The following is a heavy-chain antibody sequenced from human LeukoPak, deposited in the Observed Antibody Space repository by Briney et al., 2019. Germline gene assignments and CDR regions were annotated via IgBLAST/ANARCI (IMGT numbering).Heavy chain of an antibody. V-gene: IGHV4-39*07. CDR1: GGSISSSSYY. D-gene: IGHD3-10*01. J-gene: IGHJ5*02. CDR2: IYYSGST. Sequence: PSETLSLTCTVSGGSISSSSYYWGWIRQPPGKGLEWIGSIYYSGSTYYNPSLKSRVTISVDTSKNQFSLKLSSVTAADTAVYYCARGRGEGRGISMVRGVRAPSFNWFDPWGHGTLVTVSS. CDR3: ARGRGEGRGISMVRGVRAPSFNWFDP.